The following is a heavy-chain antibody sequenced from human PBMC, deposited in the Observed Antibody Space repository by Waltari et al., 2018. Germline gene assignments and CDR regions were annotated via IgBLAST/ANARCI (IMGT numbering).Heavy chain of an antibody. J-gene: IGHJ6*03. V-gene: IGHV1-24*01. CDR2: FGPEDGET. CDR1: GYTLTQLS. Sequence: QVQLVQSGAEVKKPGASVKVSCKVSGYTLTQLSMHSVRQAPGTGLQRRGGFGPEDGETIYAKKSQGRVTMPGETSTATAYMELSSLRCEETAVYYGASSRRGSPPRYYMDVWGKGTTVTVSS. CDR3: ASSRRGSPPRYYMDV. D-gene: IGHD3-10*01.